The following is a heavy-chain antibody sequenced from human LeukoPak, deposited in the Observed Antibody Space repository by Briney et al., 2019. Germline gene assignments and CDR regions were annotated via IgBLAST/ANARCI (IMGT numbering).Heavy chain of an antibody. V-gene: IGHV3-48*01. CDR2: ISSSSSTI. CDR1: GFTFSSYS. Sequence: GGSLRLSCAASGFTFSSYSMNWVRQAPGKGLEWVSYISSSSSTIYYADSVKGRFTISRDSAKNSLYLQMNSLRAEDTAVYYCARIAAAVTSAFDIWGQGTMVTVSS. D-gene: IGHD6-13*01. CDR3: ARIAAAVTSAFDI. J-gene: IGHJ3*02.